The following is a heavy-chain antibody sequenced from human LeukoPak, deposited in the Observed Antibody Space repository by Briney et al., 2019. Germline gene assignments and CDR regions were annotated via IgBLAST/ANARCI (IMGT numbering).Heavy chain of an antibody. D-gene: IGHD6-13*01. V-gene: IGHV6-1*01. CDR3: ARGEAGYTVSLFHY. J-gene: IGHJ4*02. CDR2: TYYRSKWYN. Sequence: SQTLSLTCAISGDSVSSNSAAWNCIRQSPSRGLEGLGRTYYRSKWYNDYAVSVKSRITINPDTSKNQFSLQLNSVTPEDTAVYYCARGEAGYTVSLFHYWGRGTLVTVSS. CDR1: GDSVSSNSAA.